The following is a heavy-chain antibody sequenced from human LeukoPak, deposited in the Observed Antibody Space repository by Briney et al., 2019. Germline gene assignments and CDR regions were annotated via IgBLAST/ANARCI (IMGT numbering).Heavy chain of an antibody. D-gene: IGHD5-18*01. CDR3: ARQGDGGYTYGNFDS. CDR1: GGFISSSGFF. J-gene: IGHJ4*02. CDR2: LYYTGST. Sequence: TSETLSLTCTVSGGFISSSGFFWGWIRQPPGKGLEWIGSLYYTGSTYCNPSLKSRVTVSLDTSKNHFSLKLSSVTAADTAVYYCARQGDGGYTYGNFDSWGQGTLVTVSS. V-gene: IGHV4-39*01.